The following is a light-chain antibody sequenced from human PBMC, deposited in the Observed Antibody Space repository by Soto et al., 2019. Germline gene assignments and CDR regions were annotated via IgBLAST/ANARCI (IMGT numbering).Light chain of an antibody. CDR3: LLSYSDARVV. Sequence: QAVVTQEPSLTVSPGGTVTLTCGSSTGAVTSGHYTYWFQQKPGQAPRTLIYDTSNKHSWTPARFSGSLLGGKAALTLSGAQPEDEAEYYCLLSYSDARVVFGGGTKLTVL. V-gene: IGLV7-46*01. CDR2: DTS. J-gene: IGLJ2*01. CDR1: TGAVTSGHY.